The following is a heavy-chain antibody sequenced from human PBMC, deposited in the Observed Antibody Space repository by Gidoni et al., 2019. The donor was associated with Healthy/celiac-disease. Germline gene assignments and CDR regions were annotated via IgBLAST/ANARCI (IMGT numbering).Heavy chain of an antibody. Sequence: EVQLVESGGGLVQPGGSLKLSCAASGFTFGGCAMHWVRQASGKGLEWVGRIRSKANSYATAYAASVKGRFTISRDDSKNTAYLQMNSLKTEDTAVYYCTFSPHKLDTGALDYWGQGTLVTVSS. CDR3: TFSPHKLDTGALDY. CDR2: IRSKANSYAT. J-gene: IGHJ4*02. V-gene: IGHV3-73*02. D-gene: IGHD1-26*01. CDR1: GFTFGGCA.